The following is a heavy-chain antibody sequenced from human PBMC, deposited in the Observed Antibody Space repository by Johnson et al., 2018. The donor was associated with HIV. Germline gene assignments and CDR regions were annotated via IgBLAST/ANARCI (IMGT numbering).Heavy chain of an antibody. J-gene: IGHJ3*01. CDR2: ISGSGGSR. Sequence: VQLVESGGGLIQPGGSLRLSCAVSGFTFSSYAMSWVRQAPGKGLEWVSAISGSGGSRYYADSVKGRFTISRDNSKNTLYLQMNSLKIEDTSVDYCGTDLFSPIPEDESFYTGGQGTMGTVSS. CDR1: GFTFSSYA. D-gene: IGHD3-16*01. V-gene: IGHV3-23*04. CDR3: GTDLFSPIPEDESFYT.